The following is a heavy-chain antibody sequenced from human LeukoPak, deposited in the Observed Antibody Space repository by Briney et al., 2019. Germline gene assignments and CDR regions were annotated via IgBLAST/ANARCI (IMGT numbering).Heavy chain of an antibody. CDR3: TRAFPPPRTAAEGDV. V-gene: IGHV3-21*01. J-gene: IGHJ4*02. D-gene: IGHD6-13*01. CDR2: ISGRSSHI. CDR1: GFTFSDCD. Sequence: GRSLSLACTGSGFTFSDCDMNWVRQAPGKGLEWVSSISGRSSHIYYADSIKGRFTISRDNAKNSLYLQMNSLRDEDTAVYYCTRAFPPPRTAAEGDVWGQGTLVTVSS.